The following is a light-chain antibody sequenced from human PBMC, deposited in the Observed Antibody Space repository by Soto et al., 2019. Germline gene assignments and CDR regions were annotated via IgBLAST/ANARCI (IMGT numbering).Light chain of an antibody. Sequence: QSVLTQSPSASASLGASVKLTCTLSSGHSNYAIAWHQQQPEKGPRYLMKVNSGGSHIKGDGIPDRFSGSSSGAERYLFISSIQSEDEADSYCQTWGTGSAIVVFGGGTQLTVL. CDR3: QTWGTGSAIVV. J-gene: IGLJ7*01. V-gene: IGLV4-69*01. CDR1: SGHSNYA. CDR2: VNSGGSH.